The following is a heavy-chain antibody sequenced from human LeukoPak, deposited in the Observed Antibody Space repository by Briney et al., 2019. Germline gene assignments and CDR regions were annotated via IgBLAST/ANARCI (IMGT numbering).Heavy chain of an antibody. CDR2: ISSSGSTI. Sequence: GGSLRLSCAASGFTFSDYYMSWIRQAPGKGLEWVSYISSSGSTIYYADSVKGRFAISRDNSKNTLYLQMNSLRAEDTAVYYCGKEGSSSWYGYYYYYMDVWGKGTTVTISS. D-gene: IGHD6-13*01. CDR3: GKEGSSSWYGYYYYYMDV. V-gene: IGHV3-11*04. J-gene: IGHJ6*03. CDR1: GFTFSDYY.